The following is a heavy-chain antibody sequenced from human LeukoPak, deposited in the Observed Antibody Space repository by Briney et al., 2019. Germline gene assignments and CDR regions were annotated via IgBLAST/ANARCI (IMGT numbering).Heavy chain of an antibody. V-gene: IGHV3-74*01. CDR3: ARARNNYDSSSYSALDY. CDR1: GFAFSDYW. J-gene: IGHJ4*02. Sequence: GGSLRLSCAASGFAFSDYWMHWVRQAPGKGLVWVSRINGDGTSTRYADSVKGRFTISRDNAKNTLYLQMNSLSAEDTAVYYCARARNNYDSSSYSALDYWGQGTLVTVSS. CDR2: INGDGTST. D-gene: IGHD3-22*01.